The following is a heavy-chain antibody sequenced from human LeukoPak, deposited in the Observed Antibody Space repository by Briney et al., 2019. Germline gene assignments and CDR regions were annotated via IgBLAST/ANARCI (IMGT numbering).Heavy chain of an antibody. V-gene: IGHV3-48*03. CDR1: GFTFSSYE. Sequence: PGGSLRLSCAASGFTFSSYEMNWVRQAPGKGLEWVSYISTGGSAIYYADSVKGRFSISRDSSKNILYLQMNRLRAEDTAVYYCAKDRCSNGIGCYYYYMDVWGKGTTVTISS. J-gene: IGHJ6*03. CDR2: ISTGGSAI. D-gene: IGHD2-8*01. CDR3: AKDRCSNGIGCYYYYMDV.